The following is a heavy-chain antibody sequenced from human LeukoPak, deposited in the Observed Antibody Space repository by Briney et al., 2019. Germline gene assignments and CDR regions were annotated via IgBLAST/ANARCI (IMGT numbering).Heavy chain of an antibody. CDR1: GGSFSGYY. Sequence: SETLSLTCAVCGGSFSGYYWSWIRQPPGKGLEWIGEINHSGSTNYNPSPKSRVTISVDTSKNQFSLKLSSVTAADTAVYYCARRIAVAAYYFDYWGQGTLVTVSS. V-gene: IGHV4-34*01. CDR3: ARRIAVAAYYFDY. J-gene: IGHJ4*02. CDR2: INHSGST. D-gene: IGHD6-19*01.